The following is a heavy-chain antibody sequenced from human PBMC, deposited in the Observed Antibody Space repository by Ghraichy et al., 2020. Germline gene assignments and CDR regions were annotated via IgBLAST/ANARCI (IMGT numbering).Heavy chain of an antibody. CDR3: SYSGYDYGYYFDY. J-gene: IGHJ4*02. CDR2: IYSGGST. V-gene: IGHV3-53*01. CDR1: GFTVSSNY. Sequence: GGSLRLSCAASGFTVSSNYMSWVRQAPGKGLEWVSVIYSGGSTYYADSVKGRFTISRDNSKNTLYLQMNSLRAEDMAVYYCSYSGYDYGYYFDYWGQGTLVTVSS. D-gene: IGHD5-12*01.